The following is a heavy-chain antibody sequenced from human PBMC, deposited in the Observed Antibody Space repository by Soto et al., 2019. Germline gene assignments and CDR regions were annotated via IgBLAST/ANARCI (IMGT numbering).Heavy chain of an antibody. J-gene: IGHJ6*03. V-gene: IGHV1-46*01. CDR2: INPNDGST. D-gene: IGHD4-17*01. CDR3: ARAATVTTYRYYYYMDV. Sequence: GASVKVSCKASGYTFTSYYMHWVRQAPGQGLEWMGMINPNDGSTNYAQKFQGRVTMTTDTSTSTAYMELRSLRSDDTAVYYCARAATVTTYRYYYYMDVWGKGTTVTVSS. CDR1: GYTFTSYY.